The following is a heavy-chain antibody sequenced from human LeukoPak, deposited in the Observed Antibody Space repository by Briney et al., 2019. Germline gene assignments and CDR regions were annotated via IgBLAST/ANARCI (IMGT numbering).Heavy chain of an antibody. J-gene: IGHJ4*02. Sequence: GGSLRLSCAASGFTFSSYAMSWVRQAPGKGLEWVSAISGSGGSTYYADSVKGRFTISRDNSKNTLYLQMNSLRAEDTAVYYCAKGMNSGSSRSYDYWGQGTLVTVSS. CDR3: AKGMNSGSSRSYDY. V-gene: IGHV3-23*01. CDR2: ISGSGGST. D-gene: IGHD1-26*01. CDR1: GFTFSSYA.